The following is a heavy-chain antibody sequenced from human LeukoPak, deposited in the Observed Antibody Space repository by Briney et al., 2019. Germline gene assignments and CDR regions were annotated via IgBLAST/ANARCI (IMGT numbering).Heavy chain of an antibody. J-gene: IGHJ4*02. CDR2: ISGSGGST. D-gene: IGHD2-15*01. CDR1: GFTLSSYA. Sequence: PGGSLRLSCAPSGFTLSSYAMSWVRQAPGRGREWVSAISGSGGSTYYADSVKGRFTISRDNSKNTLYLQMNSLRAEDTAVYYCAKVASEVAALYYFDYWGQGTLVTVSS. V-gene: IGHV3-23*01. CDR3: AKVASEVAALYYFDY.